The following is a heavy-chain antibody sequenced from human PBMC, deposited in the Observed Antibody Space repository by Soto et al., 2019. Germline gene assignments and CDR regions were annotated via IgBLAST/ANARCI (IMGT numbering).Heavy chain of an antibody. J-gene: IGHJ4*02. V-gene: IGHV3-23*01. Sequence: EVQLLESGGGLVQPGGSLRLSCAASGFTFSSYAMSWVRQAPGKGLEWVSAISGSGGSTYYADSVKGRFTISRDNSKNTLYLQMNSLRAEDTAVYYCAKDYDILTGYRPYFDYWGQGTLVTVSS. CDR3: AKDYDILTGYRPYFDY. CDR2: ISGSGGST. CDR1: GFTFSSYA. D-gene: IGHD3-9*01.